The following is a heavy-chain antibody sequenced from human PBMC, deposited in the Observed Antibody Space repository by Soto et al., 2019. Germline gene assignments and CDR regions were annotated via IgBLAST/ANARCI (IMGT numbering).Heavy chain of an antibody. J-gene: IGHJ4*02. CDR2: IFYSGST. CDR3: ARVAVTTSYYFDY. Sequence: QVQLQESGPGLVKPSQTLSLTCTVSGGSISSGGYYWSWIRQHPGKGLEWIGYIFYSGSTYYNPSLKNRVTISVDTSKNYFSLRLSSVTAADTAVYYCARVAVTTSYYFDYWGQGTLVTVSS. CDR1: GGSISSGGYY. D-gene: IGHD4-17*01. V-gene: IGHV4-31*03.